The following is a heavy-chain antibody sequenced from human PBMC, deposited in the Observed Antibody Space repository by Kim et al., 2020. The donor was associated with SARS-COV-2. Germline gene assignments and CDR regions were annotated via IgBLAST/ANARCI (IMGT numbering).Heavy chain of an antibody. J-gene: IGHJ3*01. CDR3: ARSSRASPRSAFDY. D-gene: IGHD6-6*01. V-gene: IGHV3-30*07. Sequence: ADSVKGRFTISRDNSKNTLYLQMNSLRAEDTAVYYCARSSRASPRSAFDYWGQGTMVTVSS.